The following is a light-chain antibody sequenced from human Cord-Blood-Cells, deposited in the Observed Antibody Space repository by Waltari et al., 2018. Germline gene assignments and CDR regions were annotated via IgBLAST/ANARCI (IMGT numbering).Light chain of an antibody. CDR1: SSAVGGYNY. J-gene: IGLJ3*02. CDR3: CSYAGSYTYWV. V-gene: IGLV2-11*01. CDR2: DVS. Sequence: QSALTQPRSVSWSPGQSVTISCTGTSSAVGGYNYVSWYQQHPGKAPTLMIYDVSKRPSGVPDRFSGSKSGNTASLTISGLQAEDEADYYCCSYAGSYTYWVFGGGTKLTVL.